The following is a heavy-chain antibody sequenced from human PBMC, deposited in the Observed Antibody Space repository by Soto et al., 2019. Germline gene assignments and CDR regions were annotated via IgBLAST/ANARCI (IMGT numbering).Heavy chain of an antibody. V-gene: IGHV1-8*01. J-gene: IGHJ5*02. D-gene: IGHD4-17*01. CDR1: GYTFTSYD. CDR3: ARGIKYGAYSMGFDP. Sequence: QVQLVQSGAEVKKPGASVKVSCKASGYTFTSYDINWVRQATGQGLEYLGWMNPNSGNTGYVQKFQGRVTMTRDTSISAACMELSSRRWEDSAVYFCARGIKYGAYSMGFDPLSQGTLFTVSS. CDR2: MNPNSGNT.